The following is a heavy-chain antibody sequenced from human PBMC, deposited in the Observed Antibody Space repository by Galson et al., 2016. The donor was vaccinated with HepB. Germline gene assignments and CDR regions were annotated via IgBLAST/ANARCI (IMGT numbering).Heavy chain of an antibody. V-gene: IGHV2-70*01. Sequence: PALVNPTQTLTLTCTFSGFSFTTSGMCVSWIRQPPGKALEWLAFSNWDDEKYYSTSMKTRLTISKDTTKNQVVLKMTNMHPADTATYYLVRTRMGVVGTIFDYWGQGTLVTVSS. J-gene: IGHJ4*02. CDR1: GFSFTTSGMC. D-gene: IGHD6-13*01. CDR3: VRTRMGVVGTIFDY. CDR2: SNWDDEK.